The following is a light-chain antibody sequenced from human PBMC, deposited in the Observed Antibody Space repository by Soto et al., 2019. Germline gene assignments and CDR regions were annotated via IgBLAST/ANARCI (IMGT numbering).Light chain of an antibody. CDR1: SSDVGGYNY. CDR2: DVS. CDR3: SSYTSSSTVV. J-gene: IGLJ2*01. Sequence: QSALTQPASVSGSPGQSITISCTGTSSDVGGYNYVSWYQQHPGKAPKLMIYDVSNRPSGVSNRFSGSKSGNTASLTISGLQAEDVADYYCSSYTSSSTVVFGGGPKVTVL. V-gene: IGLV2-14*01.